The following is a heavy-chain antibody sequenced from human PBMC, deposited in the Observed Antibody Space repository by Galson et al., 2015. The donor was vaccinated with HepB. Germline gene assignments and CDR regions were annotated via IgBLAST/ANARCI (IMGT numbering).Heavy chain of an antibody. J-gene: IGHJ3*02. V-gene: IGHV3-21*01. CDR1: GFTFSSYS. CDR3: AREISYYYDSSGYNDAFDI. Sequence: SLRLSCAASGFTFSSYSMNWVHQAPGKGLEWVSSISSSSSYIYYADSVKGRFTISRDNAKNSLYLQMNSLRAEDTAVYYCAREISYYYDSSGYNDAFDIWGQGTMVTVSS. CDR2: ISSSSSYI. D-gene: IGHD3-22*01.